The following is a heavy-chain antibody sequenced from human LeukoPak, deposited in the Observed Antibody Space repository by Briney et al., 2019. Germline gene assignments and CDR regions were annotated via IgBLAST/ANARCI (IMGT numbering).Heavy chain of an antibody. Sequence: GGSLRLSCAASGLTFSSYSMNWVRQAPGKGLEWVSSISGSSNYIYYADSVKGRFTISRDNAENSLYLQMNSLRAEDTAVYYCAREPPVSPDYWGQGTLVTVSS. CDR1: GLTFSSYS. V-gene: IGHV3-21*01. J-gene: IGHJ4*02. D-gene: IGHD2/OR15-2a*01. CDR3: AREPPVSPDY. CDR2: ISGSSNYI.